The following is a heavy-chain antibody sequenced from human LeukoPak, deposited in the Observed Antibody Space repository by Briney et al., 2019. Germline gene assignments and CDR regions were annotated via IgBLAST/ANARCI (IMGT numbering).Heavy chain of an antibody. V-gene: IGHV1-2*02. D-gene: IGHD5-18*01. J-gene: IGHJ1*01. CDR3: ARGSFSADAPLVLDYFHH. Sequence: ASVKVSCKASGYTFTGYYMHWVRQAPGQGPEWMGWINPNSGDTNYAQKFQGRVTMTRDTSISTAYMELSRLKSDDTAVYYCARGSFSADAPLVLDYFHHWGQGTLVTVSS. CDR2: INPNSGDT. CDR1: GYTFTGYY.